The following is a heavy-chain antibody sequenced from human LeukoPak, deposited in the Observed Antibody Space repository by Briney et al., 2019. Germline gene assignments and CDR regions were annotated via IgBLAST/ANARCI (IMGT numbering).Heavy chain of an antibody. Sequence: GGSLRLSCVVSGFTFSGYWMHWVRQAPGKGLVWVSCINSDGSSTSYADSVKGRFTISRDNAKNTLYLQMNSLRAEDTAVYYCVRGGGYSYGPFDYWGQGTLVTVSS. V-gene: IGHV3-74*01. CDR2: INSDGSST. D-gene: IGHD5-18*01. CDR1: GFTFSGYW. J-gene: IGHJ4*02. CDR3: VRGGGYSYGPFDY.